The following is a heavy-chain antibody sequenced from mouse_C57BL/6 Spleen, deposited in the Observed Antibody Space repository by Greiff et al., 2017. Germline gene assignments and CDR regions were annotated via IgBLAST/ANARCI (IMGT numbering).Heavy chain of an antibody. CDR2: IDPETGGT. D-gene: IGHD1-1*01. J-gene: IGHJ1*03. CDR1: GYTFTDYE. CDR3: TREADYGSSYWYFDV. Sequence: QVHVKQSGAELVRPGASVTLSCKASGYTFTDYEMHWVKQTPVHGLEWIGAIDPETGGTAYNQKFKGKAILTADKSSSTAYMELRSLTSEDSAVYYCTREADYGSSYWYFDVWGTGTTVTVSS. V-gene: IGHV1-15*01.